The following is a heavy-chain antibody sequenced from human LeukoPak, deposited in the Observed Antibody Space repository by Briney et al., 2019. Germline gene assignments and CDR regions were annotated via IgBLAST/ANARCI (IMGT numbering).Heavy chain of an antibody. CDR1: GFTFSRYS. CDR2: ISTSGSYI. D-gene: IGHD1-14*01. CDR3: ARGTLNIPGQHGAFDY. J-gene: IGHJ4*02. Sequence: GGSLRLSCAASGFTFSRYSMNLVRQAPGKGLEWVSSISTSGSYIYYADSLKGRFTISRDNARNSLYLQMNSLRAEDTAVYYCARGTLNIPGQHGAFDYWGQGTLVTVSS. V-gene: IGHV3-21*01.